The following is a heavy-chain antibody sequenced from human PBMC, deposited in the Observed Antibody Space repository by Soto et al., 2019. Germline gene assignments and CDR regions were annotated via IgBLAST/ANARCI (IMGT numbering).Heavy chain of an antibody. J-gene: IGHJ4*01. D-gene: IGHD3-16*02. Sequence: GSLWLSGQAAGFTVSNYAMSWVRRARGRGLDGVSSIIGSGGGTFYADSVKGRFTISRDNFKNTLYLQMNSLSADDPALYHCAKDHRPLQLRLGELSPLDCDHWAQGNLVTVSS. CDR2: IIGSGGGT. CDR3: AKDHRPLQLRLGELSPLDCDH. CDR1: GFTVSNYA. V-gene: IGHV3-23*01.